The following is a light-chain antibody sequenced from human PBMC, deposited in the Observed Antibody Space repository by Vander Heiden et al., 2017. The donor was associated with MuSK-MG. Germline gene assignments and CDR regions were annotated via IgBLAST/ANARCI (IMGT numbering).Light chain of an antibody. V-gene: IGLV8-61*01. J-gene: IGLJ3*02. Sequence: QTVVTQEPSFSVSPGGTVTLTCGLSSGSVSTSYYPSWYQQTPGQAPRTLIYSTSTRSSGVPDRFSGSIRGNKAALTITGAQADDESDYYCVLYMGSGIWVFGGGTKLTVL. CDR3: VLYMGSGIWV. CDR1: SGSVSTSYY. CDR2: STS.